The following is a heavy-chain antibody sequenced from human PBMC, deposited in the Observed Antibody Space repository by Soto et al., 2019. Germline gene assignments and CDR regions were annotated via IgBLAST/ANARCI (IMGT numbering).Heavy chain of an antibody. CDR1: GFSFSNAW. V-gene: IGHV3-15*01. CDR3: TGGDIAGDFDF. D-gene: IGHD5-12*01. Sequence: EVQLAESGGGLVKPGGSLRLSCVASGFSFSNAWMNWVRQTPEKGLEWVGRIKTYTQGGATQYPASVKGRFIISRDHSKNTVYLQMSSLKIEDTAVYYCTGGDIAGDFDFWGQGTLVTVSS. J-gene: IGHJ4*02. CDR2: IKTYTQGGAT.